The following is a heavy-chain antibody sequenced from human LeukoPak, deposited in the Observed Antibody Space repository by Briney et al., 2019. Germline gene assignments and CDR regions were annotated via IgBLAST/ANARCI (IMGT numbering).Heavy chain of an antibody. J-gene: IGHJ4*02. Sequence: ASVKVSWKASGYIFSNYDISWVRQAPEHGLEWMGWMNPNSGRRVYAQKFQGRVTMTRNSSINTAYMELTSLRSDDRAVYYCARGLRSDYWGQGTLVTVSS. CDR3: ARGLRSDY. CDR2: MNPNSGRR. V-gene: IGHV1-8*01. D-gene: IGHD3-16*02. CDR1: GYIFSNYD.